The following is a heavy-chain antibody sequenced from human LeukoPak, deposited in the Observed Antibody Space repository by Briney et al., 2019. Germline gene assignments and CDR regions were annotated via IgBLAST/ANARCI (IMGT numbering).Heavy chain of an antibody. Sequence: GASVKVSCTASGYTFTSYGISWVRQAPGQGLEWIGWINAYNGDTSYGQKLQGRVTMTTDTSTGTAYMELRSLRSDDTAVYYCARERGYFDYWGQGTLVTVSS. CDR2: INAYNGDT. J-gene: IGHJ4*02. CDR1: GYTFTSYG. V-gene: IGHV1-18*01. CDR3: ARERGYFDY.